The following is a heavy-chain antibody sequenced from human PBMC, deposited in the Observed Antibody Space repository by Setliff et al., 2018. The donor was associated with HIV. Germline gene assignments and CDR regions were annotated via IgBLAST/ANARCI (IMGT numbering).Heavy chain of an antibody. CDR2: NGIINGAK. CDR1: GFTFSSYS. Sequence: GGSLRLSCAASGFTFSSYSMNWVRQAPGKGLEWISYNGIINGAKHYADSMEGRFTISRDDAKNSLYLQMNSLRAEDTAIYYCARKLRPGHGVDVWGQGTTVTVSS. V-gene: IGHV3-48*01. D-gene: IGHD3-10*01. CDR3: ARKLRPGHGVDV. J-gene: IGHJ6*02.